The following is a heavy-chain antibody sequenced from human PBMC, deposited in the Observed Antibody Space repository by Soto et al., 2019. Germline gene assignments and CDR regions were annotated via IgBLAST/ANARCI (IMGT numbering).Heavy chain of an antibody. CDR2: ISDSSGTI. V-gene: IGHV3-48*02. J-gene: IGHJ4*02. Sequence: EVQLVESGGGLVQPGGSLRLSCAASGFTFTRHSMNWVRQAAGKGLEWISYISDSSGTIYYADSVKGRFTISRDNVQNSLYLQMNSLRDEDTAVYYCARDPCSSTTVTIMDYWGQGTKVTVSS. CDR1: GFTFTRHS. D-gene: IGHD4-17*01. CDR3: ARDPCSSTTVTIMDY.